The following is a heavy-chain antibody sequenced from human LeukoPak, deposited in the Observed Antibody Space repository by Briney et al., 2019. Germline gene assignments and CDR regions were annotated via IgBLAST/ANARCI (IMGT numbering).Heavy chain of an antibody. Sequence: SVKVSCKASGGTFSSYAISWVRQAPGQGLEWMGGIIPIFGTANYAQKFQGRVTITTDESASTAYMELSSLRSEDTAVYYCARDHRYCSGGSCRGEFDYWGQGTLVTVSS. CDR3: ARDHRYCSGGSCRGEFDY. D-gene: IGHD2-15*01. J-gene: IGHJ4*02. V-gene: IGHV1-69*05. CDR2: IIPIFGTA. CDR1: GGTFSSYA.